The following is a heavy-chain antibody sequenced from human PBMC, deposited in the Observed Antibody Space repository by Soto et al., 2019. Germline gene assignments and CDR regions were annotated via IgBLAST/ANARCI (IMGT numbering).Heavy chain of an antibody. Sequence: EVQLVESGGGLVQPGGSLRLSCAASGFTFSSYWMHWVRQAPGKGLVWVSRINSDGSNTNYADSVKGRFTISRDNAKNTLYLQMNSHRAEDTAVYYCTRSGSSPYYYGMDVWGQGTTVTVSS. CDR1: GFTFSSYW. CDR3: TRSGSSPYYYGMDV. V-gene: IGHV3-74*01. CDR2: INSDGSNT. J-gene: IGHJ6*02. D-gene: IGHD6-6*01.